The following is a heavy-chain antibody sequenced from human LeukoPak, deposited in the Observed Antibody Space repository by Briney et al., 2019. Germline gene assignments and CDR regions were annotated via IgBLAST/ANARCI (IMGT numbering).Heavy chain of an antibody. CDR1: GYSFTTYW. V-gene: IGHV5-51*01. CDR3: ASRLRERFDS. J-gene: IGHJ4*02. Sequence: GESLKISCKVSGYSFTTYWIGWVRQMPGKGLEWLGILYPGDSDTRYSPSFQGQVTISADKSISTAYLQWSSLKASDTAMYYCASRLRERFDSWGQGTLVTVSS. CDR2: LYPGDSDT. D-gene: IGHD5-12*01.